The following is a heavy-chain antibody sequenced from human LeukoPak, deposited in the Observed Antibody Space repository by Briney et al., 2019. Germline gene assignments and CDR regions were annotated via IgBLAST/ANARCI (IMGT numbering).Heavy chain of an antibody. CDR2: ISSSSSYI. Sequence: GGSLRLSCAASGLTLSTYSMNWVRQAPGKGLEWVSSISSSSSYIYYADSVKGRFTISRDNAKNSLYLQMSSLRAEDTAVYYCARDPEHGDYYYYYYMDVWGKGTTVTVSS. J-gene: IGHJ6*03. CDR3: ARDPEHGDYYYYYYMDV. V-gene: IGHV3-21*06. CDR1: GLTLSTYS. D-gene: IGHD4-17*01.